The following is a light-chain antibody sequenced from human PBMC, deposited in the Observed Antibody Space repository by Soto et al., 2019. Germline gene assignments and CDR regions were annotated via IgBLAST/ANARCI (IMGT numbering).Light chain of an antibody. CDR3: AAWDDSLNVLV. Sequence: QSVLTQPPSASGTPGQRVTISCSGSSSNIGSNTVNWYQQLPGTAPKLLIYNNNHRPSGVPDRFSGSKSGTSASLAISGLQSEDEADYYCAAWDDSLNVLVFGTGTKLTVL. J-gene: IGLJ1*01. CDR1: SSNIGSNT. V-gene: IGLV1-44*01. CDR2: NNN.